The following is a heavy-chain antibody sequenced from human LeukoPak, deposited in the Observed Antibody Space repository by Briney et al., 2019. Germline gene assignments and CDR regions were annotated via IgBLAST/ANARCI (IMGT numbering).Heavy chain of an antibody. CDR3: ARGMYTVLPDY. J-gene: IGHJ4*02. CDR2: IYYSGNT. Sequence: PSETLSLTCTVSGGSISSSSYYWGWIRQPPGKGLEWIGSIYYSGNTYYNPSLRSRVTMSVDTSKNQFSLKLSSVTAADAAVYYCARGMYTVLPDYWGQGTLVTVSS. V-gene: IGHV4-39*07. D-gene: IGHD1-14*01. CDR1: GGSISSSSYY.